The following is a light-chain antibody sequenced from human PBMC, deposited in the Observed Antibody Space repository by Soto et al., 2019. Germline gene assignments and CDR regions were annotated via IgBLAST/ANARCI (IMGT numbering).Light chain of an antibody. Sequence: QSVLTQPASVSGSPGQSITISCTGTSSDVGSYNLVSWYQQHPGKAPKLMIYEGSKRPSGVSNRFSGSKSGNTASLTISGLQAEDEADYYCCSYAGSSTLGVFGTGTKVTV. CDR2: EGS. V-gene: IGLV2-23*01. CDR1: SSDVGSYNL. CDR3: CSYAGSSTLGV. J-gene: IGLJ1*01.